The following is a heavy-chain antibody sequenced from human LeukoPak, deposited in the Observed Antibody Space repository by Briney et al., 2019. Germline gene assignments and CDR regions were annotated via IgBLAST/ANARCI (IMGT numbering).Heavy chain of an antibody. D-gene: IGHD3-16*02. CDR3: TRGDGYDYVWGNYRSYNWFDP. CDR2: IGPNIGGT. Sequence: ASVKVSCKASGYTFGAYYIHWVRQAPGQGLEWMGWIGPNIGGTNYAQKFQGRVTMTRDTSITTANMELSSLRSDDTAVYYCTRGDGYDYVWGNYRSYNWFDPWGQGTLVTVSS. CDR1: GYTFGAYY. V-gene: IGHV1-2*02. J-gene: IGHJ5*02.